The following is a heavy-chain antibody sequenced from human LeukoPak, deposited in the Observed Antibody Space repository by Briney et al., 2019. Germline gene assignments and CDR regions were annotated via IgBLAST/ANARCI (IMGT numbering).Heavy chain of an antibody. V-gene: IGHV1-46*01. D-gene: IGHD2-15*01. CDR3: ARDLTLLRRESHFDY. CDR1: GYTFTSYY. J-gene: IGHJ4*02. CDR2: INPSGGST. Sequence: ASVKVSCKASGYTFTSYYMHWVRQAPGQGLEWMGIINPSGGSTNYAQKFQGRVTMTRDMSTSTVYMELSSLRSEDTAVYYCARDLTLLRRESHFDYWGQGTLVTVSS.